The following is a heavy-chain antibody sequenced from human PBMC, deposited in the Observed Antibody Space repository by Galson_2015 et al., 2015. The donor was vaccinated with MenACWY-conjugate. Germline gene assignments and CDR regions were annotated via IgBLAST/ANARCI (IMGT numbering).Heavy chain of an antibody. J-gene: IGHJ6*03. CDR3: ESGYATDSWFYSYYYYFDV. CDR1: GYTFTRYY. Sequence: SVKVSCKASGYTFTRYYVHWVRQAPGQGLEWMGIINPRSVTTTYAQKFQGRVTMTRDTSTSTVYMDLSSLRSDDTAVYYCESGYATDSWFYSYYYYFDVWCTGTTVPFSS. D-gene: IGHD1-1*01. CDR2: INPRSVTT. V-gene: IGHV1-46*01.